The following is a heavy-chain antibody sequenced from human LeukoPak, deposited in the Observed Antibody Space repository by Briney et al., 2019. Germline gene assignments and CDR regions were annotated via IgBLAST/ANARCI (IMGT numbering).Heavy chain of an antibody. Sequence: ASVKVSCKTSGYSFTSHGISWVRQAPGQGLEWMGWISGYNGNTNYAQKFQGRVTMTTDASTRTAHMEVRGLRSDDTAVYYCARGGWTTGMDYWGQGTLFTVSS. CDR3: ARGGWTTGMDY. CDR1: GYSFTSHG. J-gene: IGHJ4*02. V-gene: IGHV1-18*01. CDR2: ISGYNGNT. D-gene: IGHD1-14*01.